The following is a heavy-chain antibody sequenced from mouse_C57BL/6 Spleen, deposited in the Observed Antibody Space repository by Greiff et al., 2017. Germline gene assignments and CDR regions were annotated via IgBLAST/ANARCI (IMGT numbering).Heavy chain of an antibody. V-gene: IGHV5-17*01. CDR2: ISSGSSTI. CDR1: GFTFSDYG. CDR3: ARPIYDGYYGFAY. Sequence: EVMLVESGGGLVKPGGSLKLSCAASGFTFSDYGMHWVRQAPEKGLEWVAYISSGSSTIYYADTVKGRFTISRDNAKNTLFLQMTSLRSEDTAMXYCARPIYDGYYGFAYWGQGTLVTVSA. D-gene: IGHD2-3*01. J-gene: IGHJ3*01.